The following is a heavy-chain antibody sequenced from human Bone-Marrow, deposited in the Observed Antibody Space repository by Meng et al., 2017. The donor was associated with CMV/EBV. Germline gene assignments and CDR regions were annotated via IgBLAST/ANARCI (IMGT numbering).Heavy chain of an antibody. CDR3: AKVPDGYFWSGYPDY. Sequence: GGSLRLSCAASGFTFSGSAMHWVRQASGKGLEWVGRIRSKANSYATAYAASVKGRFTISRDDSKNTLYLQMNSLRADDTAGYYCAKVPDGYFWSGYPDYWGQGTLVTVSS. V-gene: IGHV3-73*01. J-gene: IGHJ4*02. D-gene: IGHD3-3*01. CDR2: IRSKANSYAT. CDR1: GFTFSGSA.